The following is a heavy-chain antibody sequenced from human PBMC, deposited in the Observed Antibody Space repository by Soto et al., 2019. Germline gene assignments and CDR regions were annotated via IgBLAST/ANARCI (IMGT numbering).Heavy chain of an antibody. D-gene: IGHD3-3*01. CDR2: IKSKTDGGTT. Sequence: GGSLRLSCAASGFTFSNAWMNWVRQAPGKGLEWVGRIKSKTDGGTTDYAAPVKGRFTISRDDSKNTLYPQMNSLKTEDTAVYYFPTVLVYVFGSGYSGSLGGMAVGAQGTTVPVS. V-gene: IGHV3-15*07. CDR3: PTVLVYVFGSGYSGSLGGMAV. CDR1: GFTFSNAW. J-gene: IGHJ6*02.